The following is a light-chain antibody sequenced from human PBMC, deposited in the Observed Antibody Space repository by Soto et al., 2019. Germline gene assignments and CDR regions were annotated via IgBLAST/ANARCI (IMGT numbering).Light chain of an antibody. Sequence: DIQMPQLPSSLSASVGDRVTITCRASQTIINSLNWYQQNPGKAPKLLIYAASSLQSGVPSRFGCSGSGTDITLTISSLQPEDFATDSCQQSFCTLSFGPGTKVEIK. CDR1: QTIINS. CDR3: QQSFCTLS. V-gene: IGKV1-39*01. CDR2: AAS. J-gene: IGKJ1*01.